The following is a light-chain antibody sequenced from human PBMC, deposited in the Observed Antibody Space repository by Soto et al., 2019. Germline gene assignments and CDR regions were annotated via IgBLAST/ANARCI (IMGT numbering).Light chain of an antibody. J-gene: IGKJ1*01. V-gene: IGKV3-15*01. CDR1: QSVSSN. Sequence: EIVMTQSPATLSVSPGERATLSCRASQSVSSNLAWYQQKPGQAPRLLIYGASTRATGIPARFSGSGSGTNFTLPIGSLQSEDFAFFYCQQYNNWPRTFGKGTKVKIK. CDR3: QQYNNWPRT. CDR2: GAS.